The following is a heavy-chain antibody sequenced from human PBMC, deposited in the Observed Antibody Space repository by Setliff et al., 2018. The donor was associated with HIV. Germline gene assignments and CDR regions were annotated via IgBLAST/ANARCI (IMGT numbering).Heavy chain of an antibody. V-gene: IGHV3-53*01. CDR3: AKGIKWLHP. J-gene: IGHJ5*02. Sequence: PGGSLRLSCAASGFTVSTNYMTCVRQAPGKVLEWVSLIYDDGRTSYADSVKGRFTISRDTSINLLYLHMNRLIAEDTAVYYCAKGIKWLHPWGQWTLVTVSS. CDR1: GFTVSTNY. CDR2: IYDDGRT.